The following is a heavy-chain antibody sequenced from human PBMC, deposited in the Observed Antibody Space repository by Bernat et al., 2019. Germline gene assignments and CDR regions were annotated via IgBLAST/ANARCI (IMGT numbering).Heavy chain of an antibody. V-gene: IGHV1-3*01. J-gene: IGHJ3*02. CDR3: ARDVKPPLTGDSSGPHYGDAFDI. D-gene: IGHD3-22*01. CDR2: INAGNGNT. Sequence: QVQLVQSGAEVKKPGASVKVSCKASGYTFTSYAMHWVRQAPGQRLEWMGWINAGNGNTKYSQKFQGRVTITRDTSASTAYMELSSLRSEDTAVYYCARDVKPPLTGDSSGPHYGDAFDIWGQGTMVTVSS. CDR1: GYTFTSYA.